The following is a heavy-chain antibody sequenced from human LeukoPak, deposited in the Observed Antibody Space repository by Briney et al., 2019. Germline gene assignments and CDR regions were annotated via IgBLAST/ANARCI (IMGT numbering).Heavy chain of an antibody. CDR2: ITGSGAFT. Sequence: GGSLRLSCAASDFSVGDNYMTWVRQAPGKGLEWVSAITGSGAFTDYADSVKGRFTISRDNSKNTLYLQMNSLRAEDTGVYYCVGSSGWWGFDYWGQGTLVTVSS. J-gene: IGHJ4*02. CDR3: VGSSGWWGFDY. CDR1: DFSVGDNY. V-gene: IGHV3-23*01. D-gene: IGHD6-19*01.